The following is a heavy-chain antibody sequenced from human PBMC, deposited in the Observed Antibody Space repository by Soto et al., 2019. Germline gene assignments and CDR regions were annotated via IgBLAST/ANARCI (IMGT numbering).Heavy chain of an antibody. CDR2: ISAYNDNT. CDR3: ARYGGYCSSTSCQGYNWFEP. D-gene: IGHD2-2*01. Sequence: ASVKVSCKASGYTFTSYGISWVRQAPGQGLEWMGWISAYNDNTNYAQKLQGRVTMTTDTSTSTAYMELRSLRSDDTAVYYCARYGGYCSSTSCQGYNWFEPWCQGILVTVSS. V-gene: IGHV1-18*04. CDR1: GYTFTSYG. J-gene: IGHJ5*02.